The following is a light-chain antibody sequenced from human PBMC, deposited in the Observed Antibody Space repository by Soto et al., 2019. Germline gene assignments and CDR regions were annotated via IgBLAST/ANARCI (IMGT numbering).Light chain of an antibody. J-gene: IGKJ1*01. CDR1: QTISNW. Sequence: DIKMTQSPSSLSASVGDRVTITCRASQTISNWLAWYQQKPGKAPKLLIYAASSLQSGVPSRFSGSGSGTDFTLTISSLQPEDFATYYCQQANSFPRTFGQGTKVDI. CDR3: QQANSFPRT. V-gene: IGKV1-12*01. CDR2: AAS.